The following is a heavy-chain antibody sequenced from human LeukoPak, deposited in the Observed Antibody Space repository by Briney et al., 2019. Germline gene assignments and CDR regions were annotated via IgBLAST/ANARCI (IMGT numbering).Heavy chain of an antibody. D-gene: IGHD6-19*01. CDR2: ISYDGSNK. Sequence: SLRLSCAASGFTFSSYAMHWVRQAPGKGLEWVAVISYDGSNKYYADSVKGRFTISRDNSKNTLYLRMNSLRAEDTAVYYCARDSLGQWLAYYFDYWGQGTLVTVSS. J-gene: IGHJ4*02. CDR3: ARDSLGQWLAYYFDY. V-gene: IGHV3-30-3*01. CDR1: GFTFSSYA.